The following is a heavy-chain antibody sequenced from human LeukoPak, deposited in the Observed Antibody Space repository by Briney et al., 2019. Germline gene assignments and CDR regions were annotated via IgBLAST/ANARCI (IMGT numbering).Heavy chain of an antibody. J-gene: IGHJ4*02. Sequence: GGPLSLPCGASGFPYRDYTKIWARQARGEGVEWVSYISGGSRSIYYVDSVKGRFTISRDNAKNSLYMQVNSLRDEDTGIYYCARDYFYCGGDCFVDYWGQGTLVTVS. CDR1: GFPYRDYT. CDR3: ARDYFYCGGDCFVDY. CDR2: ISGGSRSI. D-gene: IGHD2-21*02. V-gene: IGHV3-21*04.